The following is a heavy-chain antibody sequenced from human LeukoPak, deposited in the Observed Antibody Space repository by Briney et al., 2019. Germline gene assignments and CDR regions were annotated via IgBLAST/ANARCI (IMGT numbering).Heavy chain of an antibody. V-gene: IGHV3-74*01. D-gene: IGHD5-24*01. CDR2: ISNDGGNT. J-gene: IGHJ4*02. Sequence: PGGSLRRSGAASGFTFSSYWMHWVRQAPGKGRVWVSRISNDGGNTSYADSVKGRFTISRDNGTNTLYLQMNSLRVEDTAVYYCARDRWLQSGYYFDYWGQGTLVTVSS. CDR3: ARDRWLQSGYYFDY. CDR1: GFTFSSYW.